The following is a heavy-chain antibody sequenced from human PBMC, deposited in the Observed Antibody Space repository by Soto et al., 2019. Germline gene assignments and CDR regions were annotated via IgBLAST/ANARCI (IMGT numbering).Heavy chain of an antibody. CDR3: ARQRKIRDGYCSGGSCYYFDY. D-gene: IGHD2-15*01. J-gene: IGHJ4*02. CDR2: IYYSGST. Sequence: KQSQTLSLTCTVSGGSISSSSYYWGWIRQPPGKGLEWIGSIYYSGSTYYNPSLKSRVTISVDTSKNQFSLKLSSVTAADTAVYYCARQRKIRDGYCSGGSCYYFDYWGQGTLVTVSS. V-gene: IGHV4-39*01. CDR1: GGSISSSSYY.